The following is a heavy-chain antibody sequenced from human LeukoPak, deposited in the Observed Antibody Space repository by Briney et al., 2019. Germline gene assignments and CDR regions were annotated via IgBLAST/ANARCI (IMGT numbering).Heavy chain of an antibody. V-gene: IGHV1-69*13. J-gene: IGHJ2*01. CDR3: ACRDYGDRDWYFDL. CDR1: GGTFSSYA. Sequence: GASVKVSCKASGGTFSSYAISWVRQAPGQGLEWMGGIIPIFGTANYAQKFQGRVTITADESTSTAYMELSSLRSEDTAVYYCACRDYGDRDWYFDLWGRGTLVTVSS. CDR2: IIPIFGTA. D-gene: IGHD4-17*01.